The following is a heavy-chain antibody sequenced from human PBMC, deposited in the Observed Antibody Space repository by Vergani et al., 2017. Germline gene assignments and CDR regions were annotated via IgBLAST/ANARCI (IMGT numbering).Heavy chain of an antibody. CDR3: ARGCSGGSCYSGLNAFDI. J-gene: IGHJ3*02. D-gene: IGHD2-15*01. V-gene: IGHV3-13*01. CDR1: GFTFSSYD. Sequence: VQLVESGGGVVQPGRSLRLSCAASGFTFSSYDMHWVRQATGKGLEWVSAIGTAGDTYYPGSVKGRFTISRENAKNSLYLQMNSLRAGDTAVYYCARGCSGGSCYSGLNAFDIWGQGTMVTVSS. CDR2: IGTAGDT.